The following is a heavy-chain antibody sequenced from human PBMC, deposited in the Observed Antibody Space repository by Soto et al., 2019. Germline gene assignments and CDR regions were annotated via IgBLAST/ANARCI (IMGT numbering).Heavy chain of an antibody. CDR1: GYTFTGYY. CDR2: MNPNSGNT. V-gene: IGHV1-8*02. J-gene: IGHJ6*04. D-gene: IGHD4-17*01. Sequence: ASVKVSCKASGYTFTGYYMHWVRQATGQGLEWMGWMNPNSGNTGYAQKFQGRVTMTRNTSISTAYMELSSLRSEDTAVYYCARGRLHYGDYVIYYYSSGMDVGGKGTPATVPS. CDR3: ARGRLHYGDYVIYYYSSGMDV.